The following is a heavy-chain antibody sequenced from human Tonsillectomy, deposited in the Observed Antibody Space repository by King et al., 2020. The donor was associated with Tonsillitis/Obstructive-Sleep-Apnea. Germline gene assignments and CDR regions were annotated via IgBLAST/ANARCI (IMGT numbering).Heavy chain of an antibody. D-gene: IGHD6-6*01. J-gene: IGHJ6*03. V-gene: IGHV3-15*01. CDR1: GFTFSNAW. CDR2: IKSKTDGGTT. CDR3: TSDGRSAYMDV. Sequence: VQLVQSGRGLVKPGGSLRLSCAASGFTFSNAWMSWVRQAPGKGLEWVGRIKSKTDGGTTDYAAPVKGRFTISRDDSKNTLSLQMNSLKTEDTAVYYCTSDGRSAYMDVWGKGTTVTVSS.